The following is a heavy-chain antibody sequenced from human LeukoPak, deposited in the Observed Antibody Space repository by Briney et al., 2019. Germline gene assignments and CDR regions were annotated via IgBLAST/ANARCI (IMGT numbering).Heavy chain of an antibody. Sequence: AAVKDTCKASGYTFTSYGISWVRQAPGQGLEWMGWISAYKGNTNYAQKLQGRVTITTDTSTSTAYMELRSLRSDDTAVYYCARDSDYYDSSGYYYGGGFDYWGQGTLVTVSS. J-gene: IGHJ4*02. D-gene: IGHD3-22*01. CDR3: ARDSDYYDSSGYYYGGGFDY. V-gene: IGHV1-18*01. CDR1: GYTFTSYG. CDR2: ISAYKGNT.